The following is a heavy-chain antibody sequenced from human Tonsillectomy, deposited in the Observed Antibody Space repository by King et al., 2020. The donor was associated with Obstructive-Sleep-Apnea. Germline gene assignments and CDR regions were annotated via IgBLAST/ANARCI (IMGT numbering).Heavy chain of an antibody. CDR2: ISKSSTYV. V-gene: IGHV3-21*06. J-gene: IGHJ4*02. D-gene: IGHD6-19*01. Sequence: VQLVESGGGLVNPGGSLRLSCAASGFSFNTYSMTWVRQAPSKGLEWVSSISKSSTYVFYGDSLKGRFTTSRDNAKSSLFLQMNSLRAEDTAVYYCARDRTSGWYGLVDYWGQGTLVTVSS. CDR3: ARDRTSGWYGLVDY. CDR1: GFSFNTYS.